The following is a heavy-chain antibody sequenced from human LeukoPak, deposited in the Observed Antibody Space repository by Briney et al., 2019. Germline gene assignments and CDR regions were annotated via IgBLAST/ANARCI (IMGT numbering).Heavy chain of an antibody. CDR3: AKDRGSHRYDQ. CDR1: GVSISTTGYY. D-gene: IGHD3-9*01. CDR2: IWRSGSS. V-gene: IGHV4-31*03. J-gene: IGHJ4*02. Sequence: SSETLSLTCSVSGVSISTTGYYWSWIRHLPGKGLEWIGYIWRSGSSYNNPSLNSRVTISIDTSKNQLSLRLTSVTVADSAMYYCAKDRGSHRYDQWGQGTLVTVSS.